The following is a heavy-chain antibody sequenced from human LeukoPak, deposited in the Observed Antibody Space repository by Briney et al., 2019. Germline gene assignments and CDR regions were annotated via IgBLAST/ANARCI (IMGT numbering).Heavy chain of an antibody. D-gene: IGHD6-13*01. V-gene: IGHV4-39*01. J-gene: IGHJ3*02. Sequence: SETLSLTCTVSGGSISGSLYYWGWIRQPPGKGLEWIGSIYYSGRTYYNPSLKSRVTISVDTSKNQFSLKLSSVTAADTAVYYCARHGSSWYGGLAAFDIWGQGTMVTVSS. CDR3: ARHGSSWYGGLAAFDI. CDR2: IYYSGRT. CDR1: GGSISGSLYY.